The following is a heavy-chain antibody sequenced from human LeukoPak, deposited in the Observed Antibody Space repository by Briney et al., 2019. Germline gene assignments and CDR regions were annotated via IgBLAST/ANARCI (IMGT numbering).Heavy chain of an antibody. J-gene: IGHJ6*04. CDR2: IDTSGTLI. D-gene: IGHD3-10*02. CDR3: AELGITMIGGV. Sequence: GGSLRLSCAASGLTFSSYEMIWVRQAPGKGLEWISYIDTSGTLIHYGDSVRGRFTIPRDNAKNSLFLQMNSLRAEDTAVYYCAELGITMIGGVWGKGTTVTISS. CDR1: GLTFSSYE. V-gene: IGHV3-48*03.